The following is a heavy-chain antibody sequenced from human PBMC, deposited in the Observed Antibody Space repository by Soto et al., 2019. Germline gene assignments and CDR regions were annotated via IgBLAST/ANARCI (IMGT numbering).Heavy chain of an antibody. CDR1: GGSISSYY. CDR3: ARQPWGVDP. J-gene: IGHJ5*02. Sequence: SETLSLTCTVSGGSISSYYWSWIRQPPGKGLEWIGDIYYSGSTNYNPSLKSRVTISVDTSKNQFSLKLSSVTAADTAVYYCARQPWGVDPWGQGTLFTVSS. CDR2: IYYSGST. D-gene: IGHD3-10*01. V-gene: IGHV4-59*01.